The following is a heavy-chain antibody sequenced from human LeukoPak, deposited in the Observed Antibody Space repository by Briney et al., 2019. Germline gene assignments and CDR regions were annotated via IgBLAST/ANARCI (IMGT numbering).Heavy chain of an antibody. V-gene: IGHV3-30*03. CDR2: ISYDGSNK. J-gene: IGHJ4*02. CDR3: AGRAGDWFHFDY. D-gene: IGHD7-27*01. CDR1: GFTFSSYG. Sequence: GESLRLSCAASGFTFSSYGMHWVRQAPGKGLEWVAVISYDGSNKYYADSVKGRFTISRDNSKNTLYLQMNSLRAEDTAVYYCAGRAGDWFHFDYWGQGTLVTVSS.